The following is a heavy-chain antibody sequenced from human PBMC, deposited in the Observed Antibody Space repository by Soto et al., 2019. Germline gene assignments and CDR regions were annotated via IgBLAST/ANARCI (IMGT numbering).Heavy chain of an antibody. J-gene: IGHJ6*03. CDR2: IYYSGST. D-gene: IGHD2-15*01. V-gene: IGHV4-59*01. CDR1: GGSISSYY. CDR3: ARDRRAVGQKYYFYSRDV. Sequence: SETLSLTCTVSGGSISSYYWSWIRQPPGKGLEWIGYIYYSGSTNYNPSLKSRVTISVDTSKNHFSLKLSSVTAAGTAVYYCARDRRAVGQKYYFYSRDVWGKGTTVPVSS.